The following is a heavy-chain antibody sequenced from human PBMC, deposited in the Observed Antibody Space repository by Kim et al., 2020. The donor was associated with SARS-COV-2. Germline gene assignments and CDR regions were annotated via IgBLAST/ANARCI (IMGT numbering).Heavy chain of an antibody. Sequence: GGSLRLSCAASGFTFSDYYMSWIRQAPGKGLEWVSYISSSGSTIYYAASVKGRFTISRDNAKNSLYLQMNSLRAEDTAVYYCGRVLGLMVRGVIDYGMDVWGQGATVTVSS. V-gene: IGHV3-11*04. CDR2: ISSSGSTI. J-gene: IGHJ6*02. CDR3: GRVLGLMVRGVIDYGMDV. CDR1: GFTFSDYY. D-gene: IGHD3-10*01.